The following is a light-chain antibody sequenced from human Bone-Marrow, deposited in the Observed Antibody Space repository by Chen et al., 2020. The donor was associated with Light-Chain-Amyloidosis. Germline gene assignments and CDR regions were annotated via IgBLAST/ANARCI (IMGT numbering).Light chain of an antibody. CDR1: QGISSY. J-gene: IGKJ2*01. Sequence: DIQLTQSPSFLSASVGDRVTITCRASQGISSYLAWYQQKPGKAPKLLIYAASTLQSGVPSRFSGSASGTECTLTISSLQPEDFATYYCQQLNSYPPYTFGQGTKLEIK. V-gene: IGKV1-9*01. CDR3: QQLNSYPPYT. CDR2: AAS.